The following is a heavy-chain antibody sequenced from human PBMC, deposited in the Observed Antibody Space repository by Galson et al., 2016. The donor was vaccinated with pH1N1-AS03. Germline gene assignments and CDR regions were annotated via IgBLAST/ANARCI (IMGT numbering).Heavy chain of an antibody. CDR2: TYLRSTWYH. J-gene: IGHJ6*02. CDR1: GDSVLSDSAA. Sequence: CAISGDSVLSDSAAWNWVRQSPSRGLEWLGRTYLRSTWYHDYAESMKSRIIINADTSKNQFSLQLNSVTPEDTAVYFCTRVNHLAHGMDVWGQGTTVIVSS. V-gene: IGHV6-1*01. CDR3: TRVNHLAHGMDV.